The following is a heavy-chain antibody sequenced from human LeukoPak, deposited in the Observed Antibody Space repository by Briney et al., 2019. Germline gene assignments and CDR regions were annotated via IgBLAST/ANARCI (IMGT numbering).Heavy chain of an antibody. CDR3: ARDSHSGFQ. CDR2: IDNRGST. CDR1: DGSFNFYF. Sequence: SETLSLTCTVSDGSFNFYFWHWIRQPPGKGLDWIGEIDNRGSTQYNPSLRSRVTISVDTSRNQFSLELTSVTAADAAVYFCARDSHSGFQWGQGTLVTVSS. D-gene: IGHD3-10*01. J-gene: IGHJ4*02. V-gene: IGHV4-34*01.